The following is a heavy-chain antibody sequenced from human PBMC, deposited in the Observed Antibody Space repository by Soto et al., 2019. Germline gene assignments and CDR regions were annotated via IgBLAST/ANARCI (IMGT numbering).Heavy chain of an antibody. V-gene: IGHV1-69*10. CDR3: ARVIIGGPVVTARGAFGY. Sequence: SVKVSCKASGGTFTSYGISWVRQAPGQGLEWMGGIIPILGKTHFAQKIQGRVTITADESTSTAYMELTSLKAEDTAMYYCARVIIGGPVVTARGAFGYWGQGTLVTVSS. CDR1: GGTFTSYG. J-gene: IGHJ4*02. CDR2: IIPILGKT. D-gene: IGHD2-15*01.